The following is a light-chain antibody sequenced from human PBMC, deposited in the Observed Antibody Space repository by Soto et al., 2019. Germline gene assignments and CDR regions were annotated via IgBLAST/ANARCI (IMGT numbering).Light chain of an antibody. CDR1: QSISSN. V-gene: IGKV3-11*01. CDR2: DAS. J-gene: IGKJ5*01. Sequence: EIVLTHSPCTLSLSPGERATLSCRASQSISSNLAWYQQKPGQAPRLLIYDASIRATGIPARFSGSGSGTDFTLTISSLEPEDFAVYYCHQRSDWPPITFGQGTRLEI. CDR3: HQRSDWPPIT.